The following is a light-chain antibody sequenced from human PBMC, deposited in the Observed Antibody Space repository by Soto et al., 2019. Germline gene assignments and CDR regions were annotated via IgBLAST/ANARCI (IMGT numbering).Light chain of an antibody. J-gene: IGKJ5*01. V-gene: IGKV3D-15*01. CDR1: QSVNSN. CDR3: QQHGQWPIT. CDR2: GTS. Sequence: EIVMTQSPATLSVSPGERATLSCRASQSVNSNYLAWYQQKPGQAPRLLIYGTSKRATDIPDRFSGSGSGTEFTLTIRSLQPEDVATYYCQQHGQWPITFGQGTRLEIK.